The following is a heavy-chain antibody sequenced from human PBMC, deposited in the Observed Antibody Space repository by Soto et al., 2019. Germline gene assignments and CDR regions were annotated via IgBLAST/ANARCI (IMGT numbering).Heavy chain of an antibody. Sequence: QVQLVESGGGVVQPGRSLRLSCAASGFTFSNHAMNWVRQAPGKGLEWVAVIWFDGSNKFYGDSVKGRFTISRDNSKNTLYLQMNSLRAEDTAVYYCARAGWSVLSDFWGQGTLVTVSS. V-gene: IGHV3-33*01. D-gene: IGHD6-19*01. J-gene: IGHJ4*02. CDR2: IWFDGSNK. CDR1: GFTFSNHA. CDR3: ARAGWSVLSDF.